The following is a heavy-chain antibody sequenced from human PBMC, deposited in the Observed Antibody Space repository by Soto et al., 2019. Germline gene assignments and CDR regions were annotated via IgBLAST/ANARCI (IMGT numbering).Heavy chain of an antibody. J-gene: IGHJ3*02. CDR2: ITSASDYI. V-gene: IGHV3-21*01. Sequence: PGGSLRLSCVASGFMFTRSTMNWVRQAPGKGLEWVSSITSASDYIFYADSVKGRFTISRDNAKNSLYLQMNSLRAEDTAVYYCARVGIGSSTPLDIWGQGTMVTVSS. D-gene: IGHD1-26*01. CDR3: ARVGIGSSTPLDI. CDR1: GFMFTRST.